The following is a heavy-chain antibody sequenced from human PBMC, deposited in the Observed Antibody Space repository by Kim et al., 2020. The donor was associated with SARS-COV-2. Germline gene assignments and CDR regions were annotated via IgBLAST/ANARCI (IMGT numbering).Heavy chain of an antibody. D-gene: IGHD3-22*01. CDR3: ARTRITMIVVVTHFDY. Sequence: PSLTTRVTISVETSKNQFSLKLSSVTAADTAVYYCARTRITMIVVVTHFDYWGQGTRVTVSS. V-gene: IGHV4-31*02. J-gene: IGHJ4*02.